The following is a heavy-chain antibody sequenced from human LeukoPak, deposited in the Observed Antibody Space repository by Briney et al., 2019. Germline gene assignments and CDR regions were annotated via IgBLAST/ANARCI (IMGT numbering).Heavy chain of an antibody. J-gene: IGHJ6*04. CDR2: VYVSGST. Sequence: SETLSLTCSVSRASLSNYYWSSMRQPAGKGLEWIGRVYVSGSTHCNPSLKSRVTISVDTSKNQFSLQLSSVTAADTAVYFCARQNSGARLNVWGEGTTVTVSS. D-gene: IGHD6-25*01. CDR3: ARQNSGARLNV. V-gene: IGHV4-4*07. CDR1: RASLSNYY.